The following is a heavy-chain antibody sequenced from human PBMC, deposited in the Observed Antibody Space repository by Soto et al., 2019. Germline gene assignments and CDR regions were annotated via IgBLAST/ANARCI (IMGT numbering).Heavy chain of an antibody. V-gene: IGHV4-59*08. CDR1: GGTIGGWY. D-gene: IGHD1-26*01. J-gene: IGHJ4*02. CDR3: ARRYGSAIDY. Sequence: SETLCLTYTVSGGTIGGWYWSWIRQPPGKGLEWIGYIYYSGSTNCNPSLKSRVTISVDTSKNQFSLKLSSVTAADTAVYYCARRYGSAIDYWGQGTLVTVSS. CDR2: IYYSGST.